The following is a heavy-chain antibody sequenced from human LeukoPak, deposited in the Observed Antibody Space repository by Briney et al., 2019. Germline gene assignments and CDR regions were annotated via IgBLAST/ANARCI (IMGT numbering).Heavy chain of an antibody. CDR1: GGTFSSYA. D-gene: IGHD6-13*01. Sequence: ASVKVSCKASGGTFSSYAISWVRQAPGQGLEWMGRIIPILGIANYAQKFQGRVTITADKSTSTAYMELSSLRSEDTAVYYCARDTGIAAAGPFDPWGQGTLVTVSS. CDR2: IIPILGIA. J-gene: IGHJ5*02. V-gene: IGHV1-69*04. CDR3: ARDTGIAAAGPFDP.